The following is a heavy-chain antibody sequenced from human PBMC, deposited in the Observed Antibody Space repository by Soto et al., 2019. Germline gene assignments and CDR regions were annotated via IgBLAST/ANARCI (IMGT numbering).Heavy chain of an antibody. V-gene: IGHV1-18*01. D-gene: IGHD3-10*01. J-gene: IGHJ4*02. Sequence: ASVKVSCKASGYTFTSYGISWVRQAPGQGFERMGWISAYNGNTNYAQKLQGRVTITTDTSTSTTYMELSSLKSEDTALYYCARNILRGHTDYWGQGTLVTVSS. CDR2: ISAYNGNT. CDR3: ARNILRGHTDY. CDR1: GYTFTSYG.